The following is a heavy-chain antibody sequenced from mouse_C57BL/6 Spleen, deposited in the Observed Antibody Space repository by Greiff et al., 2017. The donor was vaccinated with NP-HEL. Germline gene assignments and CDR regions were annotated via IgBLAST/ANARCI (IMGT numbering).Heavy chain of an antibody. CDR3: ARLSVYAMDY. CDR1: GFTFSDFG. Sequence: EVKLMESGGGLVKPGGSLKLPCAASGFTFSDFGMHWVRQAPEKGLAWVAYISSGSSTIYYADTVKGRFTISRDNAKNTLFLQMTSLRSEDTAWYYCARLSVYAMDYWGQGTSVTVSS. V-gene: IGHV5-17*01. J-gene: IGHJ4*01. CDR2: ISSGSSTI.